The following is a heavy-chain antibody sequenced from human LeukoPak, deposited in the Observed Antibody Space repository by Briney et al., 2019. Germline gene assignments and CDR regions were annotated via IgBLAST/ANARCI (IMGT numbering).Heavy chain of an antibody. CDR2: IYYSGST. V-gene: IGHV4-59*01. D-gene: IGHD6-13*01. CDR1: GGSISSYY. J-gene: IGHJ5*02. CDR3: ARRTTSIAAASNWFDP. Sequence: PSETLSLTCTVSGGSISSYYWSWMPQPPGKGLEGIGYIYYSGSTNYNPSLKSRITISVDTSKNQFSLKLSSVTAADTAVYYCARRTTSIAAASNWFDPWGQGTLVTVSS.